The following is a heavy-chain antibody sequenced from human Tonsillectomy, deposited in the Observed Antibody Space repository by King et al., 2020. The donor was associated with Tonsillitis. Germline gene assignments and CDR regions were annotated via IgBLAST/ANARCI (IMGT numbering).Heavy chain of an antibody. V-gene: IGHV3-11*01. Sequence: VQLVESGGGLVKPGVSLRLSCAASGFTFSDYYMSWIRQAPGRGLEWVSYISSSGSTIYYADSVKGRFTISRDNAKNSLYLQMNSLRAEDTAVNYCARHWGDGYNYGTYHYYMDAWGKGNTVTVS. D-gene: IGHD5-24*01. J-gene: IGHJ6*03. CDR1: GFTFSDYY. CDR3: ARHWGDGYNYGTYHYYMDA. CDR2: ISSSGSTI.